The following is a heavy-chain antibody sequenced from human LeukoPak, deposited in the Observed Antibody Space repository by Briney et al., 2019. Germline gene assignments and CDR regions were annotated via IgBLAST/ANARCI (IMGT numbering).Heavy chain of an antibody. D-gene: IGHD4-23*01. J-gene: IGHJ4*02. CDR1: GYTFTSNY. V-gene: IGHV1-46*01. Sequence: ASVKVSCKASGYTFTSNYMHWVRQAPGQGLEWMGIIIPSGGSTTYAQKFQGRVTMTRDTSTSTVYMELSSLRSEDTAVYYCARREGTVVTTNFAYWGQGTLVTVS. CDR3: ARREGTVVTTNFAY. CDR2: IIPSGGST.